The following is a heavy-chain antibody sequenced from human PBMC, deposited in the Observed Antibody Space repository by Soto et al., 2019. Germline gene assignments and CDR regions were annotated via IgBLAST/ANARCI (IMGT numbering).Heavy chain of an antibody. CDR3: ARGRIAAAVGRDWFDP. J-gene: IGHJ5*02. CDR1: GYTFTSYD. V-gene: IGHV1-8*01. CDR2: MNPNSVNT. Sequence: QVQLVQSGAEVKKPGASVKVSCKASGYTFTSYDINWVRQATGQGLEWMGWMNPNSVNTGYAQKFQGRVTMTRNTSISTAYMELSSLRSEDTAVYYCARGRIAAAVGRDWFDPWGQGTLVTVSS. D-gene: IGHD6-13*01.